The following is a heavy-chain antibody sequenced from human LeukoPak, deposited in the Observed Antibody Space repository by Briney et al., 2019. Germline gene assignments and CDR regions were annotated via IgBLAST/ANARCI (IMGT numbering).Heavy chain of an antibody. CDR3: ANRLRLGELSLPTYFDY. CDR1: GFTFSSYA. V-gene: IGHV3-23*01. CDR2: ISGSGGST. J-gene: IGHJ4*02. Sequence: GGSLRLSCAASGFTFSSYAMSWVRQAPGKGLEWVSAISGSGGSTYYADSVKGRFTISRDNSKNALYLQMNSLRAEDTAVYYCANRLRLGELSLPTYFDYWGQGTLVTVSS. D-gene: IGHD3-16*02.